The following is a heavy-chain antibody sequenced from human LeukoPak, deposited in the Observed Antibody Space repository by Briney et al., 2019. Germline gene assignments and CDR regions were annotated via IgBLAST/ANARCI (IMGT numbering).Heavy chain of an antibody. V-gene: IGHV4-39*07. J-gene: IGHJ6*03. CDR3: V. CDR1: GFTFSSYW. CDR2: VYYSGST. Sequence: GSLRLSCAASGFTFSSYWMSWVRQAPGKGLEWIGSVYYSGSTYYNPSLKSRVTISVDTPKNHFSLNRISVTAADTAYYLDVWGKRTAVTGSS.